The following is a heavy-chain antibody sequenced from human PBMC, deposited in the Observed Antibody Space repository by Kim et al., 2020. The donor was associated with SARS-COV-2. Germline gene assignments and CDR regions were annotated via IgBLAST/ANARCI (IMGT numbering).Heavy chain of an antibody. CDR1: GYTFTSYA. V-gene: IGHV7-4-1*02. J-gene: IGHJ4*02. CDR2: INTNTGNP. Sequence: ASVKVSCKASGYTFTSYAMNWVRQAPGQGLEWMGWINTNTGNPTYAQGFTGRFVFSLDTSVSTAYLQISSLKADDTAVYYCARSYYDILTGYPYYFDQWGQGTLVTVSS. CDR3: ARSYYDILTGYPYYFDQ. D-gene: IGHD3-9*01.